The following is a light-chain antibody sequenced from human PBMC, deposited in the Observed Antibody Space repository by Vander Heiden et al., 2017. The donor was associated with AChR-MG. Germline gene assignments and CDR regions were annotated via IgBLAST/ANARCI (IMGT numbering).Light chain of an antibody. CDR2: DLK. V-gene: IGLV2-11*02. CDR3: CSYTGTSTCEE. Sequence: QSSLSPPRSVSGSPGQSVTISCTGASVHIGWSEYVSSYHPPPAQPPKLLTHDLKRRSSGVPDRFSGSKSGNTASLTISGLQAEDEADYYCCSYTGTSTCEEFGRGTKLTGL. CDR1: SVHIGWSEY. J-gene: IGLJ3*02.